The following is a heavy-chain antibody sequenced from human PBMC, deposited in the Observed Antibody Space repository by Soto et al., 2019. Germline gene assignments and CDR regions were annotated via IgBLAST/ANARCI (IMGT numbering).Heavy chain of an antibody. CDR1: GFTFSSYG. Sequence: QVQLVESGGGVVQPGRSLSLSCAASGFTFSSYGMHWVRQAPGKGLEWVAVISYDGSEKYHADSVKGRFTISRDNSKNTLYLQMNSLRAEDTDVYYCARKPETGTTVPFDYWGQGTLVTVSS. CDR2: ISYDGSEK. D-gene: IGHD1-1*01. V-gene: IGHV3-30*03. CDR3: ARKPETGTTVPFDY. J-gene: IGHJ4*02.